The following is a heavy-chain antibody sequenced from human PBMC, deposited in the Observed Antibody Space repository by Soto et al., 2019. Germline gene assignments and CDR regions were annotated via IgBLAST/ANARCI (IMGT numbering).Heavy chain of an antibody. CDR1: GYTFTSYY. Sequence: ASVKFSCKASGYTFTSYYMHWVRQAPGQRLEWMGWINAGNGNTKYSQKFQGRVTITRDTSASTAYMELSSLRSEDTAVYYCARENYYDSSGYRYYFDYWGQGTLVTVSS. J-gene: IGHJ4*02. CDR3: ARENYYDSSGYRYYFDY. V-gene: IGHV1-3*01. D-gene: IGHD3-22*01. CDR2: INAGNGNT.